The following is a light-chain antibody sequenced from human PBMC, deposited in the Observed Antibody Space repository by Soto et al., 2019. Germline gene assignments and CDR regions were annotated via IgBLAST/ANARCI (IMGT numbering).Light chain of an antibody. V-gene: IGKV3-20*01. J-gene: IGKJ1*01. CDR2: ATS. CDR1: QSVSNSF. Sequence: IVLTQSPGTLSLSPGERATLSCRASQSVSNSFLAWYQQKPGQAPRLLIYATSSRATGIPDRFSGSGSGTDFTLTISRLEPEDFAVYYCQQYGDSPKTFGQGTKVEIK. CDR3: QQYGDSPKT.